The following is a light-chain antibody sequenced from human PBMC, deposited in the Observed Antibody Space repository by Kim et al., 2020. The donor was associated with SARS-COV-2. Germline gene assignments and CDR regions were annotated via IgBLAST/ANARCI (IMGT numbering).Light chain of an antibody. CDR1: KRGDRY. J-gene: IGLJ3*02. CDR2: QEK. CDR3: QAWDSSIS. Sequence: GQTARIAGDGQKRGDRYSSRKKQKRGQATVRVMYQEKKRASGIRERFSGSKSGKTATLTISGTQPMDEADYYCQAWDSSISLGGGTKLTVL. V-gene: IGLV3-1*01.